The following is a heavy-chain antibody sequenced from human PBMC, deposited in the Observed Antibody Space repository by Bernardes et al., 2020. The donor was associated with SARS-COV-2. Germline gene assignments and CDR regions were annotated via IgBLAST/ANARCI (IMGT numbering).Heavy chain of an antibody. CDR1: GVPFSAYG. J-gene: IGHJ6*02. V-gene: IGHV3-48*01. Sequence: GSLSLSCAASGVPFSAYGMNWVRQAPGQGLEWVAYISNRGGTRSYAESVKGRFIISRDNAKNSVDLQMNSLRAEDTAIYYCAREMHFYYGMDVWGQGTTVSVSS. CDR2: ISNRGGTR. CDR3: AREMHFYYGMDV.